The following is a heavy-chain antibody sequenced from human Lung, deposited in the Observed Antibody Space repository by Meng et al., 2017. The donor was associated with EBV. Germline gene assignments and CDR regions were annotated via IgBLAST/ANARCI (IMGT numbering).Heavy chain of an antibody. CDR2: INEDGRTT. Sequence: VELGGSGGALVQPGGSLRLSCAASGFTFSSYWMHWVRQAPGKGLEWISRINEDGRTTSYADSVKGRFTISRDNTKNTLYLQLNSLRVDDTALYFCSRDLAGPYDDWGQGTLVTVFS. J-gene: IGHJ4*02. CDR3: SRDLAGPYDD. D-gene: IGHD3-3*02. V-gene: IGHV3-74*01. CDR1: GFTFSSYW.